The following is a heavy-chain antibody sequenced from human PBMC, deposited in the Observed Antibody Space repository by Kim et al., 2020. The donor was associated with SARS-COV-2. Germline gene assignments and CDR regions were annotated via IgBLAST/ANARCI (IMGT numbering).Heavy chain of an antibody. D-gene: IGHD6-6*01. V-gene: IGHV6-1*01. Sequence: VNSRITINPDTSKNQFSLQLNSVTPEDTAVYYCARVAARQRIAAKGAFDIWGQGTMVTVSS. J-gene: IGHJ3*02. CDR3: ARVAARQRIAAKGAFDI.